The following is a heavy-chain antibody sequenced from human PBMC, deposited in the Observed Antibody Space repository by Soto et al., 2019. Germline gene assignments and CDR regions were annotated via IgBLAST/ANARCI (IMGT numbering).Heavy chain of an antibody. D-gene: IGHD1-26*01. V-gene: IGHV4-59*01. CDR2: IYYSGST. Sequence: LSLTCTVSGGSISSYHWSWIRQPPGKGLEWIGYIYYSGSTNYNPSLKSRVTISVDTSKNQFSLKLSSVTAADTAVYYCARDGSYYGMDVWGQGTTVTVSS. CDR1: GGSISSYH. CDR3: ARDGSYYGMDV. J-gene: IGHJ6*02.